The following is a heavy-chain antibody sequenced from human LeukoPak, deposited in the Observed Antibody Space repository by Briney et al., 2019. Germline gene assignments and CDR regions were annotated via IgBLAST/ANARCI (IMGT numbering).Heavy chain of an antibody. V-gene: IGHV3-7*04. Sequence: GGSLRLSCVASGFPFSSYWMTWVRQAPGKGLEWVTNIKQDGSKKSYVNSVKGRFTISRDNAKNSLYLQMNSLRAEDTAIYYCTRVGYIDEGIDYWGQGTLVTVSS. CDR3: TRVGYIDEGIDY. CDR2: IKQDGSKK. J-gene: IGHJ4*02. D-gene: IGHD5-24*01. CDR1: GFPFSSYW.